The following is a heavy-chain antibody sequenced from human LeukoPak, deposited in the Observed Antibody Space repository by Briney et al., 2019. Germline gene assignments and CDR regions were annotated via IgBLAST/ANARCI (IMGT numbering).Heavy chain of an antibody. CDR3: AKGRDYYDSSGYYVAFDI. D-gene: IGHD3-22*01. Sequence: GGSLRLSCAASGFTFDDYAMHWVRQAPGKGLEWVSGISWNSGSIGYADSVKGRFTISRDNAKNSLYLQMNSLRAEDTALYYCAKGRDYYDSSGYYVAFDIWGQGTMVTVSS. V-gene: IGHV3-9*01. CDR2: ISWNSGSI. CDR1: GFTFDDYA. J-gene: IGHJ3*02.